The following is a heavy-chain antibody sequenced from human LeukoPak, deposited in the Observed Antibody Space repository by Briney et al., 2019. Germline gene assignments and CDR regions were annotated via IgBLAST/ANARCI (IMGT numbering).Heavy chain of an antibody. CDR2: IYYSGST. CDR3: ARGTHYDFWSGYPLNDH. D-gene: IGHD3-3*01. Sequence: PSETLSLTCTVSGGSISSYYWSWIRQPPGKGLEWIGYIYYSGSTNYNPSLKSRVTISVDTSKNQFSLKLSSVTAADTAVYYCARGTHYDFWSGYPLNDHWGQGTLVTVSS. V-gene: IGHV4-59*01. J-gene: IGHJ4*02. CDR1: GGSISSYY.